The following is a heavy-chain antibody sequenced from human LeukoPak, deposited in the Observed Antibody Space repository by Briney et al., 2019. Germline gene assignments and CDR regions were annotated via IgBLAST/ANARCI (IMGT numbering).Heavy chain of an antibody. J-gene: IGHJ4*02. CDR3: ARTSITMIVVVG. V-gene: IGHV4-61*02. CDR1: GGSISSGSYY. D-gene: IGHD3-22*01. CDR2: IYTSGST. Sequence: SETLSLTCTVSGGSISSGSYYWSWIRQPAGKGLEWIGRIYTSGSTNYNPSLKSRVTISVDTSKNQFSLKLSSVTAADTAVYYCARTSITMIVVVGWGQGTLVTVSS.